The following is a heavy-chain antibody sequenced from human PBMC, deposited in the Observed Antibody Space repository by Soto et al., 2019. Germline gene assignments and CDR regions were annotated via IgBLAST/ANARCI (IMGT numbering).Heavy chain of an antibody. CDR3: ARGAGELSGIVDY. CDR2: INHSGST. V-gene: IGHV4-34*01. Sequence: PSETLSLTCAVYGGSFSGYYWSWIRQPPGKGLEWIGEINHSGSTNYNPSLKSRVTISVDTSKNQFSLKLSSVTAADTAVYYCARGAGELSGIVDYWGQGTLVTVSS. CDR1: GGSFSGYY. D-gene: IGHD3-10*01. J-gene: IGHJ4*02.